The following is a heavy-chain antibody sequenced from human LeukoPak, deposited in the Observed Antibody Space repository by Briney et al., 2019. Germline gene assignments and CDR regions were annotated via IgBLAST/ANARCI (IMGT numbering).Heavy chain of an antibody. J-gene: IGHJ4*02. CDR2: IIPIFGTA. Sequence: SVKVSCKASGGTFSSYGISWVRQAPGQGLEWMGGIIPIFGTANYAQKFQGRVTITADKSTSTAYMELSSLRPEDTAVYYCAREYYYDSSGFDYWGQGTLVTVSS. CDR1: GGTFSSYG. CDR3: AREYYYDSSGFDY. V-gene: IGHV1-69*06. D-gene: IGHD3-22*01.